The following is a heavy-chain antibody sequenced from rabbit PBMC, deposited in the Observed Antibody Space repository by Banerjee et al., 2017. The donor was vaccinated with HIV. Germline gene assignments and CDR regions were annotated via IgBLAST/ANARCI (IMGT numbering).Heavy chain of an antibody. D-gene: IGHD4-1*01. J-gene: IGHJ4*01. CDR2: IHTNSGT. CDR3: ARDLAGVIGWNFGL. Sequence: QEQLEESGGDLVKPEGSLTLTCTASGFSFSGNYWLCWVRQAPGKGLEWIGCIHTNSGTYYASWVNGRFTISKASSTTVTLQMTSLTAADTATYFCARDLAGVIGWNFGLWGPGTLVTVS. V-gene: IGHV1S45*01. CDR1: GFSFSGNYW.